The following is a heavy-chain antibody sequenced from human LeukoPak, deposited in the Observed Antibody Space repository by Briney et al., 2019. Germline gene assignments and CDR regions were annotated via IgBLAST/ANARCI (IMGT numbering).Heavy chain of an antibody. V-gene: IGHV5-51*01. CDR2: IYPGDSDT. CDR1: GYSFTSYW. CDR3: ARTTYYYDSSGYYSDPYDAFDI. Sequence: GESLKISCKGSGYSFTSYWIGWVRQMPGKGLEWMGIIYPGDSDTRYSPSFQGQVTISADKSISTAYLQWSSLKASDTAMYYCARTTYYYDSSGYYSDPYDAFDIWGPGTMVTVSS. D-gene: IGHD3-22*01. J-gene: IGHJ3*02.